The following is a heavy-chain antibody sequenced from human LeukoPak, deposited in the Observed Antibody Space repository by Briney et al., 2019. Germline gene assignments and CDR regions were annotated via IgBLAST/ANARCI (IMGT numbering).Heavy chain of an antibody. J-gene: IGHJ6*03. CDR2: IYTSGST. CDR1: GGSISSYY. D-gene: IGHD3-10*02. Sequence: SETLSLTCTVSGGSISSYYWSWIRQPAGKGLEWIGRIYTSGSTNYNPSLKSRVTMSVDTSKNQFSLKLSSVTAADTAVYYCARDLGSGSYYSGNYYYYYMDVWGKGTTVTISS. V-gene: IGHV4-4*07. CDR3: ARDLGSGSYYSGNYYYYYMDV.